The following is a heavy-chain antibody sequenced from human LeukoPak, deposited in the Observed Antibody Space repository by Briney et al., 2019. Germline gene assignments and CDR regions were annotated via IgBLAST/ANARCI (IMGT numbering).Heavy chain of an antibody. J-gene: IGHJ5*02. V-gene: IGHV3-74*01. Sequence: GGSLRLSCAASGFTFSTYSMHWVRQAPGEELVWVSRNADSVKGRFTISRDNAKNTLYLQMNSLRAEDTAVYYCTRRVDATRWYDPWGQGTLVTVSS. CDR1: GFTFSTYS. D-gene: IGHD2-15*01. CDR3: TRRVDATRWYDP.